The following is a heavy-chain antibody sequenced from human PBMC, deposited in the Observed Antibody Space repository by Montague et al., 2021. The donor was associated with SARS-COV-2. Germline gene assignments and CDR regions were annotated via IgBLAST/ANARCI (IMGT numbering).Heavy chain of an antibody. J-gene: IGHJ5*02. CDR3: ARTEYNWNDWSDP. CDR2: IFHSGIT. Sequence: SETLSLTCSVPGGSISSYYWSWIRQSPGKGLEWIGYIFHSGITDYNPSLKSRVTISADVSKNQFSLQLNSVTAADSAVYYCARTEYNWNDWSDPWGQGTLVTVSS. CDR1: GGSISSYY. D-gene: IGHD1-20*01. V-gene: IGHV4-59*13.